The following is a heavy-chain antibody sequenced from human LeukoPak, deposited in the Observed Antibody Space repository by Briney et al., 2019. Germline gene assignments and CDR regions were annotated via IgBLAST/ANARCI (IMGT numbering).Heavy chain of an antibody. D-gene: IGHD3-10*01. J-gene: IGHJ4*02. CDR3: AITRWGY. Sequence: ASVKVSCKASGYTFTGYYMHWVRQAPGQGLQWMGWINPDSGNTHYAQKFQGRVTMTRDTSTSTVYMELSSLRSEDTAVYYCAITRWGYWGQGTLVTVSS. V-gene: IGHV1-2*02. CDR1: GYTFTGYY. CDR2: INPDSGNT.